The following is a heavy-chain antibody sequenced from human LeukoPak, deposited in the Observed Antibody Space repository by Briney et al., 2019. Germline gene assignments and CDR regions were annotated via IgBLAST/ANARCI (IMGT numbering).Heavy chain of an antibody. CDR1: GGTFSSYA. V-gene: IGHV1-69*13. CDR2: IIPIFGTA. D-gene: IGHD5-18*01. Sequence: GASVEVSCKASGGTFSSYAISWVRQAPGQGLEWMGGIIPIFGTANYAQKFQGRVTITADESTSTAYMELSSLRSEDTAVYYCASKSIGYSHSGFDYWGQGTLVTVSS. J-gene: IGHJ4*02. CDR3: ASKSIGYSHSGFDY.